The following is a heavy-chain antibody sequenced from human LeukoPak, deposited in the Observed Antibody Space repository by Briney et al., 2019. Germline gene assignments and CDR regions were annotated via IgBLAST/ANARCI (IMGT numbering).Heavy chain of an antibody. D-gene: IGHD6-19*01. CDR1: GGSISSSSYY. CDR3: ATSGWPYNWFDP. J-gene: IGHJ5*02. Sequence: PSETLSLTCTVSGGSISSSSYYWGWIRQPPGKGLEWIGSIYYSGSTYYNPSLKSRVTISVDTSKNQFSLKLSSVTAADTAVYYCATSGWPYNWFDPWGQGTLVTVSS. V-gene: IGHV4-39*07. CDR2: IYYSGST.